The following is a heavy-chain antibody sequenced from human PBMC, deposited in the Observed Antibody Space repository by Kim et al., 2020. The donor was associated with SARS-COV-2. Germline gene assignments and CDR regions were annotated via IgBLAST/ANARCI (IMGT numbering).Heavy chain of an antibody. J-gene: IGHJ4*01. D-gene: IGHD4-4*01. CDR1: GFTFSSYS. V-gene: IGHV3-48*04. CDR2: ISSSSSTI. CDR3: ARFWRGSDGSNGFDY. Sequence: GGSLRLSCAASGFTFSSYSMNWVRQAPGKGLEWVSYISSSSSTIYYADSVKGLFTIYRDNAKNSLYLQRNSLRAEATAVYYCARFWRGSDGSNGFDYWGQGTLVTVSS.